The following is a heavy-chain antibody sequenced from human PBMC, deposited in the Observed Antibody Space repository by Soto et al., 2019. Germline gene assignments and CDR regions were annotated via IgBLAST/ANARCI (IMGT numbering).Heavy chain of an antibody. J-gene: IGHJ4*02. CDR2: FYYSGGT. D-gene: IGHD1-26*01. CDR3: ARDPELRGYFDY. Sequence: QVQLQESGPGLVKPSETLSLTCTVSGDSITTYYWSWIRQPPGKGLEWIGCFYYSGGTNYNPSLKPRVTILIDTSKTQFSLKLSSVTAADTAVYYCARDPELRGYFDYWGQGTLVTVSS. V-gene: IGHV4-59*01. CDR1: GDSITTYY.